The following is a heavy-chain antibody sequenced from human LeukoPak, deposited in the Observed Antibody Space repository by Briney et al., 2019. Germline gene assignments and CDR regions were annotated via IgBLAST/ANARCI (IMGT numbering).Heavy chain of an antibody. J-gene: IGHJ4*02. CDR2: IYHSGST. CDR3: ARDRRDGSKLRPSPFDY. D-gene: IGHD5-24*01. Sequence: SGTLSPTCAVSGGSISSSNWWSWVRQPPGKGLEWIGEIYHSGSTNYNPSLKSRVAISVDKSKNQFSLKLSSVTAADTAVYYCARDRRDGSKLRPSPFDYWGQGTLVTVSS. V-gene: IGHV4-4*02. CDR1: GGSISSSNW.